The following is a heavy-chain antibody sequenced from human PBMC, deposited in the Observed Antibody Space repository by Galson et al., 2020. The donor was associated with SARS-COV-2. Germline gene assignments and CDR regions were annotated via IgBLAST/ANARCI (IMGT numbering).Heavy chain of an antibody. Sequence: GGSLRLSCAASEFTFSDAWMIWVRQAPGKGLEWVGRIKTKSEGETTDYAAPVKGRFTISRDDSTNILYLQMNSLEPGDTAMYYCTTGVYTREGGYWGQGTLVTVSS. V-gene: IGHV3-15*01. CDR1: EFTFSDAW. J-gene: IGHJ4*02. D-gene: IGHD2-2*02. CDR3: TTGVYTREGGY. CDR2: IKTKSEGETT.